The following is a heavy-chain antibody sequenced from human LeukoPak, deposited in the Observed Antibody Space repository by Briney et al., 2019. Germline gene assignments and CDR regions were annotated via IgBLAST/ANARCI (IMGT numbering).Heavy chain of an antibody. CDR3: ASGTGIAAAGIESDYYYGMDV. CDR1: GFTFSSYA. D-gene: IGHD6-13*01. Sequence: GGSLRLSCAASGFTFSSYAMSWVRQAPGKGLEWVSAISGSGGSTYYADSVKGRFTISRDNAKNSLYLQMNSLRAEDTAVYYCASGTGIAAAGIESDYYYGMDVWGQGTTVTVSS. J-gene: IGHJ6*02. CDR2: ISGSGGST. V-gene: IGHV3-23*01.